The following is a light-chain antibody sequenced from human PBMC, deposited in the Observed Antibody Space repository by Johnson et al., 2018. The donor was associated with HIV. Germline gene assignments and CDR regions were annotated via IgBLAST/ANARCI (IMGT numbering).Light chain of an antibody. CDR1: IANIGNNY. Sequence: QAVLTQPPSVSAAPGQRVTISCSGGIANIGNNYVSWYQQLPGTAPKLLIYEHNTRPSGIPDRFSASKSGTSATLGITGLQPGDEGHYSCGTWDGSLSAGAVFGTGTKVTVL. CDR3: GTWDGSLSAGAV. CDR2: EHN. V-gene: IGLV1-51*02. J-gene: IGLJ1*01.